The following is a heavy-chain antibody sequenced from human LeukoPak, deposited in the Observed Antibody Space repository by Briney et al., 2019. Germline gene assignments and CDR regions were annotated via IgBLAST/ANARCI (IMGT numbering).Heavy chain of an antibody. CDR3: AKDYYDSSGLLPFDY. Sequence: GGSLRLSCAASGFTFSSYAMSWVRQAPGKGLEWVSAISGSGGSTYYADSVKGRFTISRDNSKNTLYLQMNSLRAEDTAVYYCAKDYYDSSGLLPFDYWGQGTLVTVSS. CDR2: ISGSGGST. J-gene: IGHJ4*02. CDR1: GFTFSSYA. D-gene: IGHD3-22*01. V-gene: IGHV3-23*01.